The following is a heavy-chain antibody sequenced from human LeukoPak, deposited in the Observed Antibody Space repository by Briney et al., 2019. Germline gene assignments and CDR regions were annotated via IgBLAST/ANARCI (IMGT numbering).Heavy chain of an antibody. D-gene: IGHD3-22*01. CDR2: IKSNTDGGTT. V-gene: IGHV3-15*01. CDR3: TTNPYDRSGYHI. CDR1: GFNFRAYW. J-gene: IGHJ3*02. Sequence: GGSLRLSCTTSGFNFRAYWMGWVRQAPGEGLEWVGRIKSNTDGGTTDYAAPVKGRFTISRDDSKNTLYLQMNSLKTEDTAVYYCTTNPYDRSGYHIWGQGTMVTVSS.